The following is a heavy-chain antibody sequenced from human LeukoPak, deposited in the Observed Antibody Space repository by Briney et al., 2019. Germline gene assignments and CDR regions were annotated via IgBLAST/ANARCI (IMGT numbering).Heavy chain of an antibody. D-gene: IGHD3-22*01. CDR3: ASYYYDSSGYYYYYYYYMDV. Sequence: SETLSLTCTVSGGSISSYYWGWIRQPPGKGLEWIGSIYYSGSTYYNPSLKSRVTISVDTSKNQFSLKLSSVTAADTAVYYCASYYYDSSGYYYYYYYYMDVWGKGTTVTISS. V-gene: IGHV4-39*01. CDR1: GGSISSYY. CDR2: IYYSGST. J-gene: IGHJ6*03.